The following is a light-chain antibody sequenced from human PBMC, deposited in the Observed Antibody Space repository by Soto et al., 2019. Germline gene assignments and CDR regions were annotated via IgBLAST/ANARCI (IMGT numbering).Light chain of an antibody. CDR1: QSVGSY. J-gene: IGKJ2*01. CDR3: QQYNSYPYT. Sequence: EIVLTQSPATLSLSPGERVTLSCRASQSVGSYLAWYQQKPGQAPRLLIYDASNRATGIPARFSGSGSGTEFTLTISSLQPEDSATYYCQQYNSYPYTFGQGTKLEIK. V-gene: IGKV3-11*01. CDR2: DAS.